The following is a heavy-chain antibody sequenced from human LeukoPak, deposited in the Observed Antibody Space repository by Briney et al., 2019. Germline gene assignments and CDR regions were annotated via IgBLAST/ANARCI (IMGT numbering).Heavy chain of an antibody. CDR3: ARDSPGYGGYSY. Sequence: GGSLRLSCTASGFTFSRYWMTWVRQAPGKGLERVANIKEDGSAKYYVDSMKGRFTISRDNAKNSLYLQINSLRAEDTTVYYCARDSPGYGGYSYWGQGTLVTVSS. CDR2: IKEDGSAK. J-gene: IGHJ4*02. CDR1: GFTFSRYW. V-gene: IGHV3-7*04. D-gene: IGHD5-12*01.